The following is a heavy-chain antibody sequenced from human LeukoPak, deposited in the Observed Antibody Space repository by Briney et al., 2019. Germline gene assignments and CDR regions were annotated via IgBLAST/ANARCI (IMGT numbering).Heavy chain of an antibody. CDR2: ISGSDGST. CDR1: GFTFSMYW. J-gene: IGHJ3*01. Sequence: GGSLRLSCAASGFTFSMYWMHWVRQAPGKGLEWVSGISGSDGSTHYADSVKGRFTISRDNSKNTVYLQMNSLRAEDTAVYYCAKDRGNYWDAFDVWGQGTMVIVSS. D-gene: IGHD1-26*01. V-gene: IGHV3-23*01. CDR3: AKDRGNYWDAFDV.